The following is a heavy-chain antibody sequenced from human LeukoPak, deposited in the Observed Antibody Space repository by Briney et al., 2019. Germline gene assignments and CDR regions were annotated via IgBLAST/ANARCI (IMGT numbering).Heavy chain of an antibody. J-gene: IGHJ6*02. D-gene: IGHD3-16*02. V-gene: IGHV4-34*01. CDR3: ASSRRYYDYVWGSYRYHYYGMDV. CDR1: GGSISSYY. CDR2: INHSGST. Sequence: SETLSLTCTVSGGSISSYYWSWIRQPPGKGLEWIGEINHSGSTNYNPSLKSRVTISVDTSKNQFSLKLSSVTAADTAVYYCASSRRYYDYVWGSYRYHYYGMDVWGQGTTVTVSS.